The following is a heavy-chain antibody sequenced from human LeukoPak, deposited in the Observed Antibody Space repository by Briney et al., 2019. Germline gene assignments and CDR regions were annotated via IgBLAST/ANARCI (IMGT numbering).Heavy chain of an antibody. CDR1: GFTFSSYA. Sequence: GGSLRLSCAASGFTFSSYAMSWVRQAPGKGLEWVSAISGSGGSTYYADSVKGRFTISRDNSKNTLYLQMNSLRAEDTAVYYCAKDGGEYYDILTGYYPRLYYMDVWGKGTTVTVSS. J-gene: IGHJ6*03. D-gene: IGHD3-9*01. CDR2: ISGSGGST. CDR3: AKDGGEYYDILTGYYPRLYYMDV. V-gene: IGHV3-23*01.